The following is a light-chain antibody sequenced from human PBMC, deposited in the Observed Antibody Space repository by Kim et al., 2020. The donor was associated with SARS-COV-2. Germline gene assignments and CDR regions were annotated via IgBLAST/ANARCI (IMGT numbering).Light chain of an antibody. CDR3: QSYDSSIV. V-gene: IGLV6-57*03. J-gene: IGLJ2*01. CDR2: EDN. CDR1: SGSIATNS. Sequence: PEKTRTTSTPRSSGSIATNSVQGYQQRPGSAPTTVIYEDNQRPSGVPDRFAGSIDSSSNSASLTISGLKTEDEADYCCQSYDSSIVFGGGTQLTVL.